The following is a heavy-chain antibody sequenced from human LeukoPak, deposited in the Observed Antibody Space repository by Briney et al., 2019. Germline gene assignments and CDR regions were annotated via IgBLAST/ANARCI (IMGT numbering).Heavy chain of an antibody. V-gene: IGHV1-18*01. J-gene: IGHJ4*02. CDR2: ISAYNGNT. Sequence: ASVKVSCKASGYTFTIYGITWVRQAPRQGLEWMGWISAYNGNTNYAQKLQGRVTMTTDTSTSTVYMELRNLRSDDTAVYYCARTPSGSYLDYWGQGTLVTVSS. D-gene: IGHD1-26*01. CDR3: ARTPSGSYLDY. CDR1: GYTFTIYG.